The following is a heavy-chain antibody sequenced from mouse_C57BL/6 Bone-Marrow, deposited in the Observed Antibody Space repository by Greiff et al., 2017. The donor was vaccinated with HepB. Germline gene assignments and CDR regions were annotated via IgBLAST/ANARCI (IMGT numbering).Heavy chain of an antibody. CDR1: GFSFNTYA. CDR2: IRSKSNNYAT. V-gene: IGHV10-1*01. D-gene: IGHD6-1*01. CDR3: VRKKGQDYYAMDY. J-gene: IGHJ4*01. Sequence: EVKLMESGGGLVQPKGSLKLSCAASGFSFNTYAMNWVRQAPGKGLEWVARIRSKSNNYATYYADSVKDRFTISRDDSESMLYLQMNNLKTEDTAMYYCVRKKGQDYYAMDYWGQGTSVTVSS.